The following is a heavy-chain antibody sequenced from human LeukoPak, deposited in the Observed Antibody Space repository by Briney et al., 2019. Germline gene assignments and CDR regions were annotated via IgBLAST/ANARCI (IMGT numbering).Heavy chain of an antibody. CDR3: ARGPNRYYFDY. V-gene: IGHV4-59*01. CDR2: IYYSGRT. D-gene: IGHD2/OR15-2a*01. J-gene: IGHJ4*02. Sequence: PSETLCLTCTVPGGSISSYYRSWIRQPPGKGLEWTGYIYYSGRTNYNPSLKSRVTISVDTSKNQFSLKLSSVTAADTAVYYCARGPNRYYFDYWGQGTLVTVSS. CDR1: GGSISSYY.